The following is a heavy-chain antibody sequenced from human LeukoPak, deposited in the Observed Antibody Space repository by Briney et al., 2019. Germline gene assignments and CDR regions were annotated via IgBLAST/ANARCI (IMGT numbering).Heavy chain of an antibody. CDR2: ISYDGSNK. D-gene: IGHD2-8*02. V-gene: IGHV3-30-3*01. CDR1: GFTFSSYA. CDR3: ARRSWSDAFDI. J-gene: IGHJ3*02. Sequence: GGSLRLSCAASGFTFSSYAMHWVRQAPGKGLEWVAVISYDGSNKYYADSVKGRSTISRDNSKNTLYLQMNSLRAEDTAVYYCARRSWSDAFDIWGQGTMVTVSS.